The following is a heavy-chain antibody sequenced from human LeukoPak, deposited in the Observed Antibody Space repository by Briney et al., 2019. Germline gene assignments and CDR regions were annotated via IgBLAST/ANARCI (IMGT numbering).Heavy chain of an antibody. J-gene: IGHJ4*02. V-gene: IGHV1-69-2*01. CDR3: AKDYSNHSMGY. D-gene: IGHD4-11*01. Sequence: ASVKVSCKVSGYTFTDYYMHWVQQAPGKGLEWMGLVDPEDGETIYAEKFQGRVTITADTSTDTAYMELSSLRSEDTAVYYCAKDYSNHSMGYWGQGTLVTVSS. CDR1: GYTFTDYY. CDR2: VDPEDGET.